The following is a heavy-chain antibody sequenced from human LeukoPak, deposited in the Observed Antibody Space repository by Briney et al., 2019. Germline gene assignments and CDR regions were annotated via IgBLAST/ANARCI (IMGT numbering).Heavy chain of an antibody. V-gene: IGHV1-18*01. CDR2: ISGYNGLT. Sequence: ASVKVSCKASGYNFNSYGISWLRQVPGQGLEWMGWISGYNGLTRYGKNVQGRVTLTTDTSTRTAYMELRSLRSDDTAVYYCAKEGEWFGELFPPLDYWGQGTLVTVSS. CDR1: GYNFNSYG. D-gene: IGHD3-10*01. CDR3: AKEGEWFGELFPPLDY. J-gene: IGHJ4*02.